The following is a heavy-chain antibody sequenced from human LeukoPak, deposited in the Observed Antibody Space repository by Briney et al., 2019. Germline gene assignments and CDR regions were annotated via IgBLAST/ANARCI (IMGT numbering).Heavy chain of an antibody. V-gene: IGHV4-34*01. Sequence: PSGTLSLTCAVYGGSFSGYYWSWIRQPPGKGLEWIGEINHSGSTNYNPSLKSRVTISVDTSKNQFSLKLSSVTAADTAVYCCARTGYGDTAMVMRYWGQRTLVTVSS. D-gene: IGHD5-18*01. CDR2: INHSGST. J-gene: IGHJ4*02. CDR3: ARTGYGDTAMVMRY. CDR1: GGSFSGYY.